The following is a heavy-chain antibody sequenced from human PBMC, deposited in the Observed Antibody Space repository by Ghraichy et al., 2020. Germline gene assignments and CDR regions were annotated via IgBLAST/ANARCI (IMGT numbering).Heavy chain of an antibody. CDR2: INQDGSEK. V-gene: IGHV3-7*01. D-gene: IGHD1-14*01. J-gene: IGHJ4*02. Sequence: GSLRLSCAASGFTFSRSWLTWVRQAPGKGLEWVGNINQDGSEKYYVDSVKGRFTISRDNTKNSLYLQMNSLRAEDTAVYYCARDKNQGAGDYWGQGTRVTGSS. CDR3: ARDKNQGAGDY. CDR1: GFTFSRSW.